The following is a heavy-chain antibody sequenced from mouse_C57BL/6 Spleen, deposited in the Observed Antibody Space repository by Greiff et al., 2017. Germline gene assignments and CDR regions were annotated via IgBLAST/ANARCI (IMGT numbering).Heavy chain of an antibody. V-gene: IGHV1-55*01. CDR1: GYTFTSYW. CDR3: ARAMDY. CDR2: IYPGSGST. J-gene: IGHJ4*01. Sequence: VQLQQPGAELVKPGASVKMSCTASGYTFTSYWITWVKQRPGQGLEWIGDIYPGSGSTNYNAKFKSKATLTVDTSSSTAYMQLSSRTSEDSAVYYCARAMDYWGQGTSVTVSS.